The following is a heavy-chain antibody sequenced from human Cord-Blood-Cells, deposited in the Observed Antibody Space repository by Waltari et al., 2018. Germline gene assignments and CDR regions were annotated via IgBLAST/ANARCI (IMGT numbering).Heavy chain of an antibody. CDR2: SNPNSGGT. CDR1: GYTFTGYY. V-gene: IGHV1-2*04. Sequence: QVQLVQSGAEVKKPGASVKVSCKASGYTFTGYYMHWVRQAPGQGLEWMGWSNPNSGGTNYAQKFQGWVTMTRDTSISTAYMELSRLRSDDTAVYYCARDSGGGSYYFAFDIWGQGTMVTVSS. D-gene: IGHD1-26*01. J-gene: IGHJ3*02. CDR3: ARDSGGGSYYFAFDI.